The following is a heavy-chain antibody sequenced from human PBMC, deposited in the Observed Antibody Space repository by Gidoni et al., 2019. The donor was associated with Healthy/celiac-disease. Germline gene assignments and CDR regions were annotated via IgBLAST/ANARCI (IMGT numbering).Heavy chain of an antibody. CDR3: AKGGAIVVVTHFDY. J-gene: IGHJ4*02. CDR2: ISWSSGSI. V-gene: IGHV3-9*01. D-gene: IGHD3-22*01. CDR1: GFTFDDYA. Sequence: EVQLVESGGGLVQPGRSLRLSCSASGFTFDDYAMHWVRQAPGKGLEWVSGISWSSGSIGDADSVKGRFTISRDNAKNSLYLQMNSLRAEDTALYYCAKGGAIVVVTHFDYWGQGTLVTVSS.